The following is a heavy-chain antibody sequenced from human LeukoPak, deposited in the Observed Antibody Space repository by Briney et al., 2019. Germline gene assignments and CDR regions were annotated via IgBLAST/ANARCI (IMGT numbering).Heavy chain of an antibody. D-gene: IGHD2-2*01. V-gene: IGHV3-30-3*01. CDR2: ISYDGTNK. J-gene: IGHJ4*02. Sequence: GGSLRLSCAASGLTFSNYAMHWVRQAPGKGLEWVAVISYDGTNKYYADSVKGRFTISRDNSKNTLYLQMNSLRAEDTAVYYCAKDGGRGDIVVVPAAMRYDFDYWGQGTLVTVSS. CDR1: GLTFSNYA. CDR3: AKDGGRGDIVVVPAAMRYDFDY.